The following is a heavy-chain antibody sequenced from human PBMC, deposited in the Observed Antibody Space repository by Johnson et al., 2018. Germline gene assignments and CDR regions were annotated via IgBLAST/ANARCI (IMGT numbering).Heavy chain of an antibody. J-gene: IGHJ6*02. CDR2: IRGSGGSH. CDR3: AKDRSTVGAKLRYYYGMDV. D-gene: IGHD1-26*01. CDR1: GFTFSSYA. V-gene: IGHV3-23*04. Sequence: VQLVQSGGGLVQPGGSXRLSCAASGFTFSSYAMSWVRQAPGKGLEWVSAIRGSGGSHFSADFVQGGFTISRDNSKNTLYPQMNSLRAEDTGVYDCAKDRSTVGAKLRYYYGMDVWGQGTTVTVSS.